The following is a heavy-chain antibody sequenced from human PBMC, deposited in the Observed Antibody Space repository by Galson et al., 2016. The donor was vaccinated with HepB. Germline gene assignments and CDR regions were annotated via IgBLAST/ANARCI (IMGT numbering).Heavy chain of an antibody. D-gene: IGHD3-16*01. V-gene: IGHV3-23*01. J-gene: IGHJ4*02. Sequence: SLRLSCAASGFTFSSYSMTWVRQAPGKGLEWVSSISGSGDSTNYRDSVRGRFAISRDNSKNTLYLQVNGLRAKDTAVYYCARDDDGIGVMPLLYWGQGTLLTVSS. CDR2: ISGSGDST. CDR1: GFTFSSYS. CDR3: ARDDDGIGVMPLLY.